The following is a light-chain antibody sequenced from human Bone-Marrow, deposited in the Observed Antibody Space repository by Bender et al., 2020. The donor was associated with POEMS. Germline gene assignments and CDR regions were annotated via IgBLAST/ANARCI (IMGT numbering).Light chain of an antibody. V-gene: IGLV2-11*01. CDR2: DVN. CDR1: SSDVDAYNF. CDR3: CSYAGTYTYV. Sequence: QSALIQPPSVSGSPGQSITISCTGTSSDVDAYNFVSWYQQHPDKAPKLIIYDVNKRPSGVPDRFSGSKSGNTASLTISGLQAEDEADYYCCSYAGTYTYVFGTGTKVTVL. J-gene: IGLJ1*01.